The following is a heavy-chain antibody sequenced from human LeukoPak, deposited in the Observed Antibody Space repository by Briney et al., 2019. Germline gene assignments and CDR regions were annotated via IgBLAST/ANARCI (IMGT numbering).Heavy chain of an antibody. V-gene: IGHV4-30-4*01. J-gene: IGHJ4*02. D-gene: IGHD5-18*01. Sequence: SQTLSLTCTVSGGSISSGDYYWSWIRQPPGKGLEWIGYIYYSGSTYYNPSLKSRVTISVDTSKNQFSLKLSSVTAAVTAVYHCARWFGSLRGYSYGNYVDYWGQGTLVTVSS. CDR2: IYYSGST. CDR3: ARWFGSLRGYSYGNYVDY. CDR1: GGSISSGDYY.